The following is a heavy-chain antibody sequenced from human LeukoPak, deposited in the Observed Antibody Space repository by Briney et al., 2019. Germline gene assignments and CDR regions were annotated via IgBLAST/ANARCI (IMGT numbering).Heavy chain of an antibody. J-gene: IGHJ4*02. CDR2: ISGSGGST. Sequence: GSLRLSCAASGFTFSSYAMSWVRQAPGKGLEWVSAISGSGGSTYNADSVKGRFTISRDNSKNTLYLQMNSLRAEDTAVYYCAKPSNYDFWSGYFDYWGQGTLVTVSS. D-gene: IGHD3-3*01. CDR1: GFTFSSYA. V-gene: IGHV3-23*01. CDR3: AKPSNYDFWSGYFDY.